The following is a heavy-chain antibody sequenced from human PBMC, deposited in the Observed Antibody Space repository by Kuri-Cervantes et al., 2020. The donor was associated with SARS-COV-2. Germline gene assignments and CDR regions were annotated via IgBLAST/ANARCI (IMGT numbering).Heavy chain of an antibody. D-gene: IGHD2-2*01. CDR3: ARPYCSTPTCYDGTFDS. Sequence: SVKVSCKASGGTFSSYAVTWVRQAPGQGLEWMGRIIPLFGTTIYAQKFQGRVTLTADKSTNTAYMELSSLRSEDTAVYYCARPYCSTPTCYDGTFDSWGQGTLVTVDS. CDR2: IIPLFGTT. CDR1: GGTFSSYA. J-gene: IGHJ4*02. V-gene: IGHV1-69*06.